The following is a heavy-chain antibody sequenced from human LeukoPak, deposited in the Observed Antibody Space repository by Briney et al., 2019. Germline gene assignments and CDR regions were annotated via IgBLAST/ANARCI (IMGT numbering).Heavy chain of an antibody. D-gene: IGHD1-14*01. CDR1: GGSISSGGYY. J-gene: IGHJ4*02. CDR2: IYYSGST. Sequence: SQTLSLTCTVSGGSISSGGYYWSWIRQHPGKGLEWIGYIYYSGSTHYNPSLKSRVTISVDTSKNQFSLKMASVTAADTAIYYCVRNGRYCLDYWGQGTLVTVSS. CDR3: VRNGRYCLDY. V-gene: IGHV4-31*03.